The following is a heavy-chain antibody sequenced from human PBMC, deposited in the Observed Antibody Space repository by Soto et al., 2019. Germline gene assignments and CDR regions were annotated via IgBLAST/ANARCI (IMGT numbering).Heavy chain of an antibody. V-gene: IGHV1-18*01. J-gene: IGHJ3*02. CDR1: GYPFTSYG. Sequence: QGQLLQSGDEVKTPGASVRVSCRASGYPFTSYGISWVRQAPGQGLEWVACISAYNGKRDTAQKFQDRVSMTLDTSTDTAHMDLGDLTSADASVYYCARRRIVASIRDALEIWAQGTKVTVSS. D-gene: IGHD5-12*01. CDR3: ARRRIVASIRDALEI. CDR2: ISAYNGKR.